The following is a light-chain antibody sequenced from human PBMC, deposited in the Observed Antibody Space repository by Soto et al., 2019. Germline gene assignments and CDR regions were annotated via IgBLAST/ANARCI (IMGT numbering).Light chain of an antibody. Sequence: EIVLTQSPATLSLSPGERATLSCRTSQSVSSYFAWYQQKPGRAPRLLIYDASNRATGIPARFIGSGSGTDFTLTISSLEPEDFAVYYCQQYGSSPPVTFGQGTRLEIK. J-gene: IGKJ5*01. CDR3: QQYGSSPPVT. CDR1: QSVSSY. V-gene: IGKV3-11*01. CDR2: DAS.